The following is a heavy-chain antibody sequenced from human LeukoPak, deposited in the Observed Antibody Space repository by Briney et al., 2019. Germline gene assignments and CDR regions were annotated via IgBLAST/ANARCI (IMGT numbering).Heavy chain of an antibody. CDR1: GFTFGSYW. J-gene: IGHJ4*02. V-gene: IGHV3-74*01. CDR3: ATHPLGDITGTTLGVDY. D-gene: IGHD1-20*01. Sequence: PGGSLTLSCAASGFTFGSYWMHWVRQAPGKGLMWVSRIYPDGSNTTYADSVMGRFTFSRDNTKNTLYLQMNTLRAEDTAVYYCATHPLGDITGTTLGVDYWGQGTLVTVSS. CDR2: IYPDGSNT.